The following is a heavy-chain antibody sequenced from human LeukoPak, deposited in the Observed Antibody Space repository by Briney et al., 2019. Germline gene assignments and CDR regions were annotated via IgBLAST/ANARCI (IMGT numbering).Heavy chain of an antibody. Sequence: ASVKVSCKASGYTFTSYGISWVRQAPGQGLEWMGWISTYNADTDYAQKFQGRVTMTTETSTSTAYMEVRSLRSDDTAVYYCARDQTFGVVIPAYWGQGTLVTVSS. V-gene: IGHV1-18*01. CDR1: GYTFTSYG. J-gene: IGHJ4*02. CDR2: ISTYNADT. D-gene: IGHD3-3*01. CDR3: ARDQTFGVVIPAY.